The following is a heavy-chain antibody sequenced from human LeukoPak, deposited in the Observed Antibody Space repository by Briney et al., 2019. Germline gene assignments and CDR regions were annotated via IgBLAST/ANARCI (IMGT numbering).Heavy chain of an antibody. D-gene: IGHD2-2*01. CDR3: VTTRSSSWPPFDP. Sequence: GGSLRLSCSASGFTFSSYAMHWVRQAPGKGLKYVSAISSNGGSTYYADSVKGRFTISRDNSKNTLYLQMSSLRAEDTAVYYCVTTRSSSWPPFDPWGQGTLVTVSS. J-gene: IGHJ5*02. CDR1: GFTFSSYA. CDR2: ISSNGGST. V-gene: IGHV3-64D*06.